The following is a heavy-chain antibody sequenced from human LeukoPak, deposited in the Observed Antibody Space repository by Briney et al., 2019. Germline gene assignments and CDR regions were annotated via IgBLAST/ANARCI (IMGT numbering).Heavy chain of an antibody. J-gene: IGHJ5*02. V-gene: IGHV3-7*01. CDR3: ATHIVVVPAAIGWFDP. CDR1: GFTFSSYW. CDR2: IKQDGSEK. Sequence: GGSLRLSCAASGFTFSSYWMSWVRQAPGKGLEWVANIKQDGSEKYYVDSVKGRFTISRDNAKNSLYLQMNSLSAEDTAVYYCATHIVVVPAAIGWFDPWGQGTLVTVSS. D-gene: IGHD2-2*02.